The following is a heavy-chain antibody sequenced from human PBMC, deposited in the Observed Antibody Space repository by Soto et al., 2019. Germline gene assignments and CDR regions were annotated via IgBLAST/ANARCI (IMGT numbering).Heavy chain of an antibody. CDR2: ISGSGGST. J-gene: IGHJ4*02. CDR3: AKDLIGDIVVVPAAMPHDY. D-gene: IGHD2-2*01. V-gene: IGHV3-23*01. Sequence: GGSLRISCAASGFTFSSYAMSWVRQAPGKGLEWVSAISGSGGSTYYADSVKGRFTISRDNSKNTLYLQMSSLRAEDTAVYYCAKDLIGDIVVVPAAMPHDYWGQGTLVPGSS. CDR1: GFTFSSYA.